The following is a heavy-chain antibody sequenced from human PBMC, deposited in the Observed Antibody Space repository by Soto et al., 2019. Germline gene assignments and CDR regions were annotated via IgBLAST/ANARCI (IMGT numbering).Heavy chain of an antibody. Sequence: ASVKVSCKASGYSFTGYYIHWVRQAPGQGLEWMGWINPKSGDTKYAQTFQGRVTMTRDTSITTAYMELTKLTSDDTALYYCARQLAYCGGDCYTEPVDYWGHGTLVTVSS. D-gene: IGHD2-21*02. V-gene: IGHV1-2*02. CDR2: INPKSGDT. J-gene: IGHJ4*01. CDR1: GYSFTGYY. CDR3: ARQLAYCGGDCYTEPVDY.